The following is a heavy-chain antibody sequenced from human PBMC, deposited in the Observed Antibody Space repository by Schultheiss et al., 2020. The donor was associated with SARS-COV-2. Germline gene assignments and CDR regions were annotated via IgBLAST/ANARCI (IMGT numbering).Heavy chain of an antibody. CDR1: GGSISSGGYY. D-gene: IGHD3-10*01. CDR3: ARAQGVLYYYYGMDV. CDR2: IYYSGST. Sequence: SQTLSLTCTVSGGSISSGGYYWSWIRQHPGKGLEWIGYIYYSGSTYYNPSLKSRVTISVDTSKNQFSLKLSSVTAADTAVYYCARAQGVLYYYYGMDVWGQGTTVTVSS. J-gene: IGHJ6*02. V-gene: IGHV4-31*03.